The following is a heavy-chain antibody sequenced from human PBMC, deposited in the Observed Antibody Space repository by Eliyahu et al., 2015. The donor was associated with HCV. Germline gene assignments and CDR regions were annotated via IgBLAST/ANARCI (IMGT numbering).Heavy chain of an antibody. CDR2: IHYSGST. CDR1: GGSITTYY. J-gene: IGHJ5*02. V-gene: IGHV4-59*01. D-gene: IGHD6-19*01. Sequence: QVQLQESGPGLVKPSEXLSLICSVSGGSITTYYWSWIRQPPGKGLEWIGYIHYSGSTNYNPSLKSRVTLSIDTSKNEXSLKLNSVTAADTAVYYCSSGGGGIAVAGTGGWFDPWGQGTLVTVSS. CDR3: SSGGGGIAVAGTGGWFDP.